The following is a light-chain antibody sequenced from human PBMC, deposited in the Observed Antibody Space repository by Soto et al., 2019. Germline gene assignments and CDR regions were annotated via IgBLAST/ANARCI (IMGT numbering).Light chain of an antibody. V-gene: IGKV2-30*01. CDR3: MQGTHWPPT. CDR1: QSIVYSDGNAY. J-gene: IGKJ1*01. Sequence: DVVMTQSPLSLPVTLGQPASISCRSSQSIVYSDGNAYLSWFQQRPGQSPRRLIYRASNRDSGVXDXXSGSGSGTDFTLKIDRVEAEDVGIYYCMQGTHWPPTFGRGTRVEIK. CDR2: RAS.